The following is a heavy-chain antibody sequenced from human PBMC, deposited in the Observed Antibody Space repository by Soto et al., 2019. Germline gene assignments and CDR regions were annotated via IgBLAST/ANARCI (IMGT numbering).Heavy chain of an antibody. Sequence: QVQLVQSGAEVKKPGASVKVSCKASGYTFTSYYMYWVRQAPGQGLEWMGGIIPIFGTANYAQKFQGRVTITADESTSTAYMELSSLRSEDTAVYYCARERVGYCSGGSCYDYGMDVWGQGTTVTVSS. CDR1: GYTFTSYY. D-gene: IGHD2-15*01. V-gene: IGHV1-69*01. CDR2: IIPIFGTA. J-gene: IGHJ6*02. CDR3: ARERVGYCSGGSCYDYGMDV.